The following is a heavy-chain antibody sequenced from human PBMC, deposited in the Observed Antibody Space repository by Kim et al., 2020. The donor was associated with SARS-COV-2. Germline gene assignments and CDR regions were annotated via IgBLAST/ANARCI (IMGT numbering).Heavy chain of an antibody. D-gene: IGHD2-2*01. J-gene: IGHJ4*02. CDR2: LWHDGSSE. CDR1: GFSFSNYG. CDR3: ARDSGAAIVVPVATFDC. Sequence: GGSLRLSCAASGFSFSNYGLHWVRQAPGKGLEWVAVLWHDGSSEHYADSVKGRFTISRDNSKSTLFLQMSSLRVEDTAMYYCARDSGAAIVVPVATFDCWGRGALVTVSS. V-gene: IGHV3-33*01.